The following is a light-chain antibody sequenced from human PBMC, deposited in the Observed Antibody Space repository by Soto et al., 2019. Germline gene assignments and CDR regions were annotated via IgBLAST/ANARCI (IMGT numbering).Light chain of an antibody. J-gene: IGKJ4*01. CDR3: QQYGSSLP. CDR1: QSVRSSD. V-gene: IGKV3-20*01. CDR2: GAS. Sequence: EIVLTQSPGTLSLSPGERATLSCRASQSVRSSDLAWYQQKPGQAPRLLIYGASSKAAGIPDRFSGSGSVTDFTLTVSRLEPEDFAVYFCQQYGSSLPFGGGTKVDIK.